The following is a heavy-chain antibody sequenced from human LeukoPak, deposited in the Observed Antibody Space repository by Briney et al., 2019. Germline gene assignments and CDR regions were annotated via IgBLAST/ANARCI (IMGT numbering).Heavy chain of an antibody. V-gene: IGHV3-9*03. D-gene: IGHD1-26*01. CDR1: GFTFDDYA. Sequence: GGSLRLSCAASGFTFDDYAMHWVRQAPGKGLEWVLGISWNSGSIGYADSVKGRFTISRDNAKNSLYLQMNSLRAEDMALYYCAKGDYSGSYYRHDAFDIWGQGTMVTVSS. CDR3: AKGDYSGSYYRHDAFDI. J-gene: IGHJ3*02. CDR2: ISWNSGSI.